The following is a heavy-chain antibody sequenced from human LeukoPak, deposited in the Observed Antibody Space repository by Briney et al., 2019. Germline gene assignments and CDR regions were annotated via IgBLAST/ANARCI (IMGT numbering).Heavy chain of an antibody. D-gene: IGHD6-19*01. Sequence: PSETLSLTCTVSGGSISSYYWSWIRQPPGKGLEWIGYIYYSGSINYNPSLKSRVTISVDTSKNQFSLKLSSVTAADTAVYYCARGSILSSGWFPLDYWGQGTLVTVSS. J-gene: IGHJ4*02. CDR1: GGSISSYY. CDR2: IYYSGSI. CDR3: ARGSILSSGWFPLDY. V-gene: IGHV4-59*01.